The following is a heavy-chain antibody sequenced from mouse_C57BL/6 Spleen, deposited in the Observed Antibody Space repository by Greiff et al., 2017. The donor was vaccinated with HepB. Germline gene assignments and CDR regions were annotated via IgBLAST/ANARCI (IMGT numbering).Heavy chain of an antibody. V-gene: IGHV5-6*01. CDR1: GFTFSSYG. CDR3: ARHGLGLYYFDY. D-gene: IGHD4-1*01. CDR2: ISSGGSYT. J-gene: IGHJ2*01. Sequence: EVNLVESGGDLVKPGGSLKLSCAASGFTFSSYGMSWVRQTPDKRLEWVATISSGGSYTYYPDSVKGRFTISRDNAKNTLYPQMSSLKSEDTAMYYCARHGLGLYYFDYWGQGTTLTVSS.